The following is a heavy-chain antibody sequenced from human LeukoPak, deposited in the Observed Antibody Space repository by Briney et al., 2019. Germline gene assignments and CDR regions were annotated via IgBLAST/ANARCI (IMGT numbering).Heavy chain of an antibody. V-gene: IGHV1-2*02. D-gene: IGHD1-14*01. CDR3: ARDRITGLTNWFDP. J-gene: IGHJ5*02. Sequence: VASVKVSCKTSGYTFTDFYMHWVRQAPGQGLEWMGWINPNSGGTNYAQKFQGRVTMTRDTSISTAYMELSRLRSDDTAVYYCARDRITGLTNWFDPWGQGTLVTVSS. CDR1: GYTFTDFY. CDR2: INPNSGGT.